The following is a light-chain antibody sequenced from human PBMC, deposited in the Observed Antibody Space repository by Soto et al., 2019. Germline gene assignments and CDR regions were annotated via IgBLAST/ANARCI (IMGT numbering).Light chain of an antibody. V-gene: IGKV1-12*01. Sequence: DIQMTQSPSSVSASVGDRVTITCRASQGVSSLLAWYQHKPGNAPKLLIYAASSLQSGVPSRFSGSASGTDFTLTITSLQPEDFATYYCQQANSFPLTFGGGTKVEIK. J-gene: IGKJ4*01. CDR1: QGVSSL. CDR3: QQANSFPLT. CDR2: AAS.